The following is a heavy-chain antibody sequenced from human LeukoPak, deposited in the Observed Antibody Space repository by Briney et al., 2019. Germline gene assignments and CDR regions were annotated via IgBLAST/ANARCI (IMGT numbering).Heavy chain of an antibody. CDR1: GYTFTSYD. CDR2: MNPNSGNT. Sequence: ASVKVSCKASGYTFTSYDINWVRQATGQGLEWMGWMNPNSGNTGYAQKFQGRVTITRNTSVSTAYMELSSLRSEDTAVYYCARGAPDFWSVYYMDVWGKGTTVTVSS. D-gene: IGHD3-3*01. CDR3: ARGAPDFWSVYYMDV. V-gene: IGHV1-8*03. J-gene: IGHJ6*03.